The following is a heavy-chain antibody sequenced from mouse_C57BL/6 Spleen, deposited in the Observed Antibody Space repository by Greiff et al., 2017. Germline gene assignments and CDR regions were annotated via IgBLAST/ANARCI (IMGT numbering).Heavy chain of an antibody. V-gene: IGHV1-80*01. CDR1: GYAFSSYW. CDR3: AKDYYGSSPFDY. J-gene: IGHJ2*01. CDR2: IYPGDGAT. Sequence: VQLLQSGAELVKPGASVKISCKASGYAFSSYWMNWVKQRPGKGLEWIGQIYPGDGATNYNGKFKGKSTLTTDKSSSTAYMQLNSLTSEDSAVYFCAKDYYGSSPFDYWGQGTTLTVSS. D-gene: IGHD1-1*01.